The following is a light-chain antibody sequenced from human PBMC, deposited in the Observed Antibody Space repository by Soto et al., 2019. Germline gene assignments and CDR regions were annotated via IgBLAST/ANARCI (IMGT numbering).Light chain of an antibody. CDR1: QSISTW. CDR3: QQYHSYYPWT. Sequence: IQMSQSGSTRSSCLGDRVTVSCRAAQSISTWLAWYQQKPGKAPKLLIYDASNLESGVPSRFSGSGSGTQFSLTISSLQPDDFATYYCQQYHSYYPWTFGQGTKVDI. CDR2: DAS. J-gene: IGKJ1*01. V-gene: IGKV1-5*01.